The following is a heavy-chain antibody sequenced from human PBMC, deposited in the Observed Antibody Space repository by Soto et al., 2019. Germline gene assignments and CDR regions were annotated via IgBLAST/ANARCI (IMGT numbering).Heavy chain of an antibody. CDR1: GFTFSSYG. CDR3: AKEGPDIVATTYYYYYGMDV. V-gene: IGHV3-30*18. D-gene: IGHD5-12*01. J-gene: IGHJ6*02. CDR2: ISYDGSNK. Sequence: SLRLSCAASGFTFSSYGMHWVRQAPGKGLEWVAVISYDGSNKYYADSVKGRFTISRDNSKNTLYLQMNSLRAEDTAVYYCAKEGPDIVATTYYYYYGMDVWGQGTTVTVSS.